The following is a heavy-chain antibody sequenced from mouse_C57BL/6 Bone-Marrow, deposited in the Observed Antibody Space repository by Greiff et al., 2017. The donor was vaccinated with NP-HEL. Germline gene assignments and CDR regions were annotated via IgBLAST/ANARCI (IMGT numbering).Heavy chain of an antibody. Sequence: EVQRVESGPVLVKPGASVKMSCKASGYTFTDYYMNWVKQSHGKSLEWIGVINPYNGGTSSNQKFKGKATLTVDKSSSTAYMELNSLTSEDSAVYYCEFTTVAPRVWGTGTTVTVSS. CDR3: EFTTVAPRV. V-gene: IGHV1-19*01. CDR1: GYTFTDYY. D-gene: IGHD1-1*01. J-gene: IGHJ1*03. CDR2: INPYNGGT.